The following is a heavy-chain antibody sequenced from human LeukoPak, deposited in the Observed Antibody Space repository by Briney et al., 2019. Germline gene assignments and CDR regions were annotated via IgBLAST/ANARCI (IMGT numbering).Heavy chain of an antibody. J-gene: IGHJ2*01. CDR3: ARRFVAAAGTYWYFDL. Sequence: SGTLSLTCAVSGGSISSSNWWSWVRQPPGKGLEWIGEIYHSGSTNYNPSLKSRVTISVDTSKNQFSLKLSSVTAADTAVYYCARRFVAAAGTYWYFDLWGRGTLVTVSS. CDR1: GGSISSSNW. V-gene: IGHV4-4*02. CDR2: IYHSGST. D-gene: IGHD6-13*01.